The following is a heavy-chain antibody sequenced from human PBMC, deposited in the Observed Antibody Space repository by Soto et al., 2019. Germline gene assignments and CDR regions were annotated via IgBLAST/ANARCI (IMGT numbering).Heavy chain of an antibody. CDR3: ARVLRARYCSSCYGGSYYYSGMAV. CDR2: IDPNSGGT. CDR1: GYTFTGYY. J-gene: IGHJ6*02. Sequence: ASVKVSCKASGYTFTGYYIHWVRQAPGQGLEWMGWIDPNSGGTNYAQKFQVWVTMTRDTSISTAYMELSRLRSDDTAVYYCARVLRARYCSSCYGGSYYYSGMAVWAHGTTVT. D-gene: IGHD6-13*01. V-gene: IGHV1-2*04.